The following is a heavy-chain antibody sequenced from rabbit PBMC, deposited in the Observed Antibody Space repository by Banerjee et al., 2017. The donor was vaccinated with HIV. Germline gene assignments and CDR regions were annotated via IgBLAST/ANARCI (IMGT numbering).Heavy chain of an antibody. CDR2: IYAGSSGST. CDR1: GFSFSSSYY. V-gene: IGHV1S40*01. J-gene: IGHJ6*01. D-gene: IGHD2-1*01. CDR3: ARGSYDDYGDLGPYGMDL. Sequence: QSLEESGGDLVKPGASLTLTCTASGFSFSSSYYMCWVRQAPGKGLEWIACIYAGSSGSTYYASWAKGRFTISKTSSTTVTLQMTSLTAADTATYFCARGSYDDYGDLGPYGMDLWGQGTLVTVS.